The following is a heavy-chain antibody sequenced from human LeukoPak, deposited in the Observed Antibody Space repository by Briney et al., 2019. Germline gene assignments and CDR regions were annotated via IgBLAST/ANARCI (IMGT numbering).Heavy chain of an antibody. CDR1: GYTFTGYY. Sequence: ASVKVSCKASGYTFTGYYMHWVRQAPGQGLEWMGWINPNSGGTNYAQKFQGWVTMTRDTSISTAYMELSRLRSDDTAVYYCARSPIAAAGIGMDYWGQGTLVTVSS. J-gene: IGHJ4*02. CDR3: ARSPIAAAGIGMDY. V-gene: IGHV1-2*04. CDR2: INPNSGGT. D-gene: IGHD6-13*01.